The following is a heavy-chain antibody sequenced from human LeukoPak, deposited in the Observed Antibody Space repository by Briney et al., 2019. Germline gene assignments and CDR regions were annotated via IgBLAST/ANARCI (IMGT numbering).Heavy chain of an antibody. V-gene: IGHV4-34*01. Sequence: SETLSLTCAVYGGSFSGYYWGWIRQPPGKGLEWIGEINHSGSTNYNPSLKSRVTISVDTSKNQFSLKLSSVTAADTAVYYCARGNTRGGYCSSTSCYKYYYYYGMDVWGQGTTVTVSS. J-gene: IGHJ6*02. CDR2: INHSGST. D-gene: IGHD2-2*02. CDR1: GGSFSGYY. CDR3: ARGNTRGGYCSSTSCYKYYYYYGMDV.